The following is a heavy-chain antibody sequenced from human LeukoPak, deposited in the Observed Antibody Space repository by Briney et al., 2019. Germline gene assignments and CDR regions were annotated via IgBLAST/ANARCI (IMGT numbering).Heavy chain of an antibody. CDR1: GFTFSNAW. D-gene: IGHD3-22*01. Sequence: PGGSLRLSCAASGFTFSNAWMSWVRQAPGKGLEWVGRIKSKTDGGTKDYAAPVKGRFTISRDDSKNTLYLQMNSLKTEDTAVYYCTTGGTYYYDSSGYYRSDAFDIWGQGTMVTVSS. CDR3: TTGGTYYYDSSGYYRSDAFDI. J-gene: IGHJ3*02. CDR2: IKSKTDGGTK. V-gene: IGHV3-15*01.